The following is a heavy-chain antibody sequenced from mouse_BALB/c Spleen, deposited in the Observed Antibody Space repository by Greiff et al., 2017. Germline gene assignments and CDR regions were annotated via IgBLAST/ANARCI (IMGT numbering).Heavy chain of an antibody. CDR1: GFTFSSFG. J-gene: IGHJ4*01. CDR2: ISSGSSTI. V-gene: IGHV5-17*02. D-gene: IGHD2-4*01. Sequence: EVQLVESGGGLVQPGGSRKLSCAASGFTFSSFGMHWVRQAPEKGLEWVAYISSGSSTIYYAATVKGRFTISRDNPKNTLFLQMTSLRSEDTAMYYCARLSTMTPMDYWGQGTSVTVSS. CDR3: ARLSTMTPMDY.